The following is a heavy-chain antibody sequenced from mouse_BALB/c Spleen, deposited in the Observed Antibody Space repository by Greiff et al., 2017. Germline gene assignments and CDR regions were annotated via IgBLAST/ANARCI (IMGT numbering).Heavy chain of an antibody. Sequence: VNLVESGPGLVAPSQSLSITCTVSGFSLTSYGVHWVRQPPGKGLEWLGVIWAGGSTNYNSALMSRLSISKDNSKSQVFLKMNSLQTDDTAMYYCARVRRPGYYDDPFAYWGQGTLVTVSA. D-gene: IGHD2-13*01. CDR3: ARVRRPGYYDDPFAY. CDR1: GFSLTSYG. CDR2: IWAGGST. V-gene: IGHV2-9*02. J-gene: IGHJ3*01.